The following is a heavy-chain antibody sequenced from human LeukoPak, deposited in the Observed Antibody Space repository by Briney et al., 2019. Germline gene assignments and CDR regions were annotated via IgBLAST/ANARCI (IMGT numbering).Heavy chain of an antibody. CDR3: ATDSSGWFMGGDFDY. Sequence: SLRCSGAGSGFTFYDYAMHWVGQAPGKGLEWGSGTSWNSGSIAYEDSGKGRFTISRDNGKDSLYLHRNRLRAEDTALYYCATDSSGWFMGGDFDYWGQGTLVTVSS. CDR1: GFTFYDYA. CDR2: TSWNSGSI. J-gene: IGHJ4*02. V-gene: IGHV3-9*01. D-gene: IGHD6-19*01.